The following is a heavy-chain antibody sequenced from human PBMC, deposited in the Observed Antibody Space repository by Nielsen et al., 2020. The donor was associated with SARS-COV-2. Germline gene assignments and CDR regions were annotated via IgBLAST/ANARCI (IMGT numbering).Heavy chain of an antibody. CDR3: RGYCSSTSCRDYYYYYMDV. CDR2: ISGSGGST. V-gene: IGHV3-23*01. CDR1: GFTFSSYA. D-gene: IGHD2-2*01. J-gene: IGHJ6*03. Sequence: GESLKISCAASGFTFSSYAMSWVRQAPGKGLEWVSAISGSGGSTYYADSVKGRFTISRDNSKNTLYLQMNSLRAEDTAVYYCRGYCSSTSCRDYYYYYMDVWGKGTTVTVSS.